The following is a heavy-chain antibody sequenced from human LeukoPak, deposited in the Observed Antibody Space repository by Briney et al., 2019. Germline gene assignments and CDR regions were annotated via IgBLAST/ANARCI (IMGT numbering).Heavy chain of an antibody. J-gene: IGHJ4*02. CDR1: GFTFSSYA. Sequence: GRSLSLSCAASGFTFSSYAMSWVRPAAGKGLEWVSAISGSGGSTYYADFVKGRFTISRDNSKNTLYLQMNSLRAEDTAVYYCAARWGYSSGDYWGQGTLVTVSS. CDR3: AARWGYSSGDY. V-gene: IGHV3-23*01. D-gene: IGHD3-22*01. CDR2: ISGSGGST.